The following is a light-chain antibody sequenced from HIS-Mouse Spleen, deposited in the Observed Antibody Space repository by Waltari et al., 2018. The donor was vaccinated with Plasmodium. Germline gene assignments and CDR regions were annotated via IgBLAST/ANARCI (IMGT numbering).Light chain of an antibody. J-gene: IGLJ2*01. CDR1: SSHVGSYTL. V-gene: IGLV2-23*03. CDR3: CSYAGSSTFVV. CDR2: EGT. Sequence: QSALTQPASVSGSPGQSITISCTGTSSHVGSYTLVSWYQQHPGKAPKLMIYEGTKRPSGVSNRFSGSKSGNTASLTISGLQAEDEADYYCCSYAGSSTFVVFGGGTKLTVL.